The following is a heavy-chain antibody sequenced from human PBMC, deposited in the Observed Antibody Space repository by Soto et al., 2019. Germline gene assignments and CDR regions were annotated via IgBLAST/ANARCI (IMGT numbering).Heavy chain of an antibody. J-gene: IGHJ6*03. D-gene: IGHD6-19*01. V-gene: IGHV1-18*01. CDR2: ISAYNGNT. CDR1: GYSFTNYG. Sequence: QDRLVQSGVEVKKPGASVRVSCKASGYSFTNYGITWVRQAPGQGFKWMGGISAYNGNTNYAQKFQGSVTLTTDSSTSTAYLELRSLRSDDTAVYYCARDRGVAPPVAGNTHYYYYMDVWGKGTTVTVSS. CDR3: ARDRGVAPPVAGNTHYYYYMDV.